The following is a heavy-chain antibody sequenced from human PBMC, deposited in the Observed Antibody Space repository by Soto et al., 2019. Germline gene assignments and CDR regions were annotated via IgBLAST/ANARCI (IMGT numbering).Heavy chain of an antibody. Sequence: SETLSLTCSVYGGSFIVYYWSWIRQPPGKGLEWIGEINHSGSTNYNPSLKSRVTISVDTSKNQFSLKLSSVTAADTAVYYCARARRTYYYDSSGSSPFDYWGQGTLVTVSS. J-gene: IGHJ4*02. V-gene: IGHV4-34*01. D-gene: IGHD3-22*01. CDR2: INHSGST. CDR1: GGSFIVYY. CDR3: ARARRTYYYDSSGSSPFDY.